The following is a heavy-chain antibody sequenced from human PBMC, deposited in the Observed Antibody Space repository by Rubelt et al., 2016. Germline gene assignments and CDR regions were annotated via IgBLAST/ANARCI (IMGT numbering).Heavy chain of an antibody. Sequence: QVQLVESGGGVVQPGRSLRLSCAASGFTFSSFAMHWLRQAPGKGLEWVAGISYDGSNRFYTDSVKSRFTISSDSSKNTLYLQMNSLRVDDTAVDYCARDIADGGQGTLVTVSS. CDR1: GFTFSSFA. CDR2: ISYDGSNR. J-gene: IGHJ4*02. CDR3: ARDIAD. D-gene: IGHD6-13*01. V-gene: IGHV3-30*04.